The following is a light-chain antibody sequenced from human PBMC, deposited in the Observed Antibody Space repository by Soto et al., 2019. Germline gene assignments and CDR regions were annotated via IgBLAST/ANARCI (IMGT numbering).Light chain of an antibody. CDR1: QSVSSY. CDR2: DAS. V-gene: IGKV3-11*01. J-gene: IGKJ2*01. CDR3: QQRSNWPPYT. Sequence: EIVLTQSPATLSLSPGERATLSCRASQSVSSYLAWYQQKSGQAPRLLIYDASNRATGIPARFSGSGSGTDFTFTISSLEPEDFAVYYCQQRSNWPPYTFGQGTKLEIK.